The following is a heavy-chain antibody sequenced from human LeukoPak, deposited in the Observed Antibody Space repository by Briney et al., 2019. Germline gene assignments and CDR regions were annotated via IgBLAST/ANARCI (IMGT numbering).Heavy chain of an antibody. CDR3: AEGYYSGGTCYPRDY. CDR2: IVVGSGNI. CDR1: GFPFSNSA. Sequence: TSERVSFKASGFPFSNSAVQWVRQARGQRGEWIGWIVVGSGNIKYAQKFQERVTITRDMSTSTAYMELSSLRSEDTAMYYCAEGYYSGGTCYPRDYRGQGTLVTVSS. J-gene: IGHJ4*02. V-gene: IGHV1-58*01. D-gene: IGHD2-15*01.